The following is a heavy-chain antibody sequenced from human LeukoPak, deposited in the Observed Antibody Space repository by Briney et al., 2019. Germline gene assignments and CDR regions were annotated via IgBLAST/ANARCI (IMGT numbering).Heavy chain of an antibody. J-gene: IGHJ5*02. V-gene: IGHV1-18*01. CDR3: ARRNSPPYNWFDP. CDR2: ISAYNGNT. Sequence: GASVKVSCKASGYTFTSYGISWVRQAPGQGLEWMGWISAYNGNTNYAQKLQGRVTMTTDTSTSTACMELRSLRSDDTAVYYCARRNSPPYNWFDPWGQGTLVTVSS. D-gene: IGHD4-23*01. CDR1: GYTFTSYG.